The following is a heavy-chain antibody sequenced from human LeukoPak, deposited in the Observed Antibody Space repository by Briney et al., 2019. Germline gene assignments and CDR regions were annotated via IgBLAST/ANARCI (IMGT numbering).Heavy chain of an antibody. Sequence: GASVKVSCKTSGYPFTTYEIHWARQASGQALEWMGWVHPDTGYADYAKKFQGRVTMTSDTSISTAYMELSSLRSDDTAVYFCARGPRIDPWGQGTLVTVSS. CDR2: VHPDTGYA. J-gene: IGHJ5*02. V-gene: IGHV1-8*01. CDR1: GYPFTTYE. CDR3: ARGPRIDP.